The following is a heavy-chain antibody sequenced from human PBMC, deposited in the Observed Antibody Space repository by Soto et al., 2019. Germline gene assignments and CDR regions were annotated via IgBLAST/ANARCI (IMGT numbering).Heavy chain of an antibody. CDR1: GFTFSSYG. CDR2: ISYDGSNK. D-gene: IGHD3-9*01. CDR3: AKLALYYDILTGPDY. J-gene: IGHJ4*02. Sequence: PGGSLRLSCAASGFTFSSYGMHWVRQAPGKGLEWVAVISYDGSNKYYADSVKGRFTISRDNSKNTLYLQMNSLRAEDTAVYYCAKLALYYDILTGPDYWGQGILVTVSS. V-gene: IGHV3-30*18.